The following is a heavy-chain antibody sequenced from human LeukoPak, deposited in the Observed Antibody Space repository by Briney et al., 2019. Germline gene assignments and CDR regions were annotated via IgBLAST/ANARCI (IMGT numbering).Heavy chain of an antibody. CDR1: GGSISSSSYY. V-gene: IGHV4-39*07. Sequence: PSETLSLTCTVSGGSISSSSYYWGWIRQPPGKGLEWVGSIYYSGSTYYNPSLKSRVTISVDTSKNQFSLKLSSVAAADTAVYYCARRGKITMVRGVIEGFDPWGQGTLVTVSS. J-gene: IGHJ5*02. CDR3: ARRGKITMVRGVIEGFDP. D-gene: IGHD3-10*01. CDR2: IYYSGST.